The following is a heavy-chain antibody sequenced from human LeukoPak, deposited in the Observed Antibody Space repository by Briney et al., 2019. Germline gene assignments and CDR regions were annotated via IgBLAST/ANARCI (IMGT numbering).Heavy chain of an antibody. V-gene: IGHV1-2*02. Sequence: GSVKVSCKASGYTFTGYYMHWVRQAPGQGLEWMGWINPNSGGTNYAQKFQGRVTMTRDTSISTAYMELSRLRSDDTAVYYCARDDSVVQLGTFDYWGQGTLVTVSS. CDR1: GYTFTGYY. D-gene: IGHD1-1*01. CDR2: INPNSGGT. CDR3: ARDDSVVQLGTFDY. J-gene: IGHJ4*02.